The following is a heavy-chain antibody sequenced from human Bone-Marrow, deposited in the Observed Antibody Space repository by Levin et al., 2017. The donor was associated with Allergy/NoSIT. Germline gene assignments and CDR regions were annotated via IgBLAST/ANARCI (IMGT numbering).Heavy chain of an antibody. CDR1: GFSFNDYA. CDR3: CRQRRNSATATTYWFDS. CDR2: IRSRPHGGTT. Sequence: LAGGSLRLSCATSGFSFNDYALSWFRQAPGTGLEWLGFIRSRPHGGTTVYAASVKGRFIISRDDSKGVAYLQLNSLKTDDTAVYYCCRQRRNSATATTYWFDSWGQGTLVTVSS. J-gene: IGHJ5*01. V-gene: IGHV3-49*03. D-gene: IGHD1-1*01.